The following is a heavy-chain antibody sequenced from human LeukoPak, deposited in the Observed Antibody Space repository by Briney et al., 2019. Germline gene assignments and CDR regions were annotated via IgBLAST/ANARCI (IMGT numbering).Heavy chain of an antibody. J-gene: IGHJ5*02. CDR2: IYYSGST. CDR1: GDSISSYY. CDR3: ARSGGWFDP. V-gene: IGHV4-59*08. Sequence: PSETLSLTCTASGDSISSYYWSWIRQPPGKGLEWIGYIYYSGSTNYNPSLKSRVTISVDTSKNQFSLKLSSVTAADTAVYYCARSGGWFDPWGQGTLVTVSS. D-gene: IGHD3-10*01.